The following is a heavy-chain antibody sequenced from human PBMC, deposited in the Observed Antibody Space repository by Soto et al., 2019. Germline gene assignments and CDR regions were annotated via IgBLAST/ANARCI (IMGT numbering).Heavy chain of an antibody. CDR2: FNPDGGGT. J-gene: IGHJ6*02. Sequence: QVQLVQSGAEVKKPGASVKVSCKASGYTFTSYYMHWVRLAPGQGLEGMGIFNPDGGGTSYAQQFQGRVIMTRDTSTSTVYMEMSSLRSADTAVYYCAVGGNYLSMDVWGQGTTVTVSS. D-gene: IGHD4-4*01. CDR1: GYTFTSYY. V-gene: IGHV1-46*01. CDR3: AVGGNYLSMDV.